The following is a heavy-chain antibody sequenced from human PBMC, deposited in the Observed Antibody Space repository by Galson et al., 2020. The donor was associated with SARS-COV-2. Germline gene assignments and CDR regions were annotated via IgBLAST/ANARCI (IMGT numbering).Heavy chain of an antibody. J-gene: IGHJ3*02. Sequence: SQTLSLTCAVSGDSISSGSYYWAWIRQPPGKGLEWIGSIYDSGTTYYTPSLKSRVTISLDTPKNQFSLNLTSVTAADTAVYYCARPGRRLLFRDAFDIWGQGTLVTVSS. CDR3: ARPGRRLLFRDAFDI. CDR2: IYDSGTT. CDR1: GDSISSGSYY. V-gene: IGHV4-39*07. D-gene: IGHD2-15*01.